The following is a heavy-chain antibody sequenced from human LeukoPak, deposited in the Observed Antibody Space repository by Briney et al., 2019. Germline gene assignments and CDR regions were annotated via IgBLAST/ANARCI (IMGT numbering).Heavy chain of an antibody. Sequence: GESLKTSCKAAGYSFTSYLIGWVRQMPGKGLEWVGIIYPGDSDTRYRPSFQGQVTISADKSISTAYLQWSSLKASDTAMYYCARQPFGDYVWFDPWGQGTLVTVSS. CDR3: ARQPFGDYVWFDP. V-gene: IGHV5-51*01. CDR2: IYPGDSDT. CDR1: GYSFTSYL. D-gene: IGHD4-17*01. J-gene: IGHJ5*02.